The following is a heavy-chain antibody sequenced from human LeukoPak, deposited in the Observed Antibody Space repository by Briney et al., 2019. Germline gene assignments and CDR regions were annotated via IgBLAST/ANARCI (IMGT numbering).Heavy chain of an antibody. J-gene: IGHJ4*02. Sequence: KSGGSLRLSCAASGFTFSSYSMNWVRQAPGKGLEWVSSISSSSSYIYYADSVKGRFTISRDNAKNSLYLQMNSLRAEDTAVYYCARGGAAAGGGEDYWGQGTLVTVSS. CDR3: ARGGAAAGGGEDY. CDR1: GFTFSSYS. D-gene: IGHD6-25*01. V-gene: IGHV3-21*01. CDR2: ISSSSSYI.